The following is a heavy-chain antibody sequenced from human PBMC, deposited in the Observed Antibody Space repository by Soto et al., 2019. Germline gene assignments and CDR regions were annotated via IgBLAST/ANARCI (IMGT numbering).Heavy chain of an antibody. CDR3: ARDLYDILTGYPVATNYYYGMDV. CDR1: GYTFTSYA. Sequence: QVQLVQSGAEVKKPGASVKVSCKASGYTFTSYAMHWVRQAPGQRLEWMGWINAGNGNTKYSQKLQGRVTITRDTSASTAYMELSSLRSEDTAVYYCARDLYDILTGYPVATNYYYGMDVWGQGTTVTVSS. CDR2: INAGNGNT. D-gene: IGHD3-9*01. J-gene: IGHJ6*02. V-gene: IGHV1-3*01.